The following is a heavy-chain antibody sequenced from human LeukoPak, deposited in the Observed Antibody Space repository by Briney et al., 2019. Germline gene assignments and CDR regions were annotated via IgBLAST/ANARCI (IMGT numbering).Heavy chain of an antibody. CDR2: IKQDGSEK. CDR1: GFTFSSYW. V-gene: IGHV3-7*01. Sequence: GGSLRLSCAASGFTFSSYWMSWVRQAPGKGLEWVANIKQDGSEKYYVDSVKGRFTISRDNAKNSLYLQMNSLRAEDTAVYYCARDPVVGYYYYYGMDVWGQGTTVTVSS. CDR3: ARDPVVGYYYYYGMDV. J-gene: IGHJ6*02.